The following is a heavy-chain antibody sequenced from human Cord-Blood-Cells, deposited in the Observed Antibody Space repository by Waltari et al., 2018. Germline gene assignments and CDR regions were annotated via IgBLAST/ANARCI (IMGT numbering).Heavy chain of an antibody. CDR1: GYSFTSYW. V-gene: IGHV5-51*01. CDR3: ARLSATTVNTDYYYGMDV. J-gene: IGHJ6*02. CDR2: IYPGDSDT. Sequence: EVQLVPSGAEVKKPGESRKISCKGSGYSFTSYWLRVVRHVPGNGLEWMGIIYPGDSDTRYSPSFQGQVTISADKSISTAYLQWSSLKASDTAMYYCARLSATTVNTDYYYGMDVWGQGTTVTVSS. D-gene: IGHD4-4*01.